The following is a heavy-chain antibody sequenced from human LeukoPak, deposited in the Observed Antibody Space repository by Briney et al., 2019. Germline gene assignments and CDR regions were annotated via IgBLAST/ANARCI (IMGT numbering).Heavy chain of an antibody. J-gene: IGHJ3*01. D-gene: IGHD2-21*01. V-gene: IGHV4-39*01. CDR2: MHPSEGT. Sequence: PSETLSLTCTVSGGSINRSSYYWAWIRQPPGKGMEWIGSMHPSEGTYYTPSLRSRVTISVDTSKNQFSLSLTSVTAADRAVYYCARQPPYSSTFDVWGQGTMVSVSS. CDR3: ARQPPYSSTFDV. CDR1: GGSINRSSYY.